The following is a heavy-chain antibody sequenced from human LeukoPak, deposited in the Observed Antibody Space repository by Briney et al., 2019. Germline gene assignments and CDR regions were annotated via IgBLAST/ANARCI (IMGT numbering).Heavy chain of an antibody. CDR2: IYTSGST. CDR3: ARIKTLTGDPDAFDI. D-gene: IGHD7-27*01. CDR1: GGSISSYY. J-gene: IGHJ3*02. V-gene: IGHV4-4*07. Sequence: PSETLSLTCTVSGGSISSYYWSWIRQPAGKGLEWIGRIYTSGSTNYNPSLKSRVTISVDTSKNQFSLKLSSVTAADTAVYYCARIKTLTGDPDAFDIWGQGTMVTVSS.